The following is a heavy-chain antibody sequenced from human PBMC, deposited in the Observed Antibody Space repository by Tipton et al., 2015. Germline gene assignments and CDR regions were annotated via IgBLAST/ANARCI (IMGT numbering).Heavy chain of an antibody. J-gene: IGHJ5*02. Sequence: TLSLTCTVSGGSIGGSGNYWGWIRPPPGEGLEWIGSIYYSGYSHYNPSLKSRVTILVDTSNSQFSLNLRSVTAADTAVYYCARTLEWQAARFDPWGQGTLVTVSS. V-gene: IGHV4-39*07. CDR1: GGSIGGSGNY. D-gene: IGHD3-3*01. CDR3: ARTLEWQAARFDP. CDR2: IYYSGYS.